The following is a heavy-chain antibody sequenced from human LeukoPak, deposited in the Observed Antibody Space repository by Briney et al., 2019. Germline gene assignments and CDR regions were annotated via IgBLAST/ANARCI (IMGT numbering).Heavy chain of an antibody. Sequence: AGKSLRLSCAASGFTFNNYGMHWVRQAPGKGLEWVAVISYDGRNIHYPDSVKGRFTISRDISTDTLWLQMDCLRTEDTAVYYCAKGPLRGTAAAIDYWGQGTLVTVSS. CDR3: AKGPLRGTAAAIDY. CDR1: GFTFNNYG. CDR2: ISYDGRNI. V-gene: IGHV3-30*18. D-gene: IGHD2-2*01. J-gene: IGHJ4*02.